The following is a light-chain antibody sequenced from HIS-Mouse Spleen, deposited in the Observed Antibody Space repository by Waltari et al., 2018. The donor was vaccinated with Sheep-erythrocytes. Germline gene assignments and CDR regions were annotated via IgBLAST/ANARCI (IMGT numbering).Light chain of an antibody. J-gene: IGLJ1*01. CDR1: SSDVGGYNY. V-gene: IGLV2-11*01. CDR3: CSYAGSYNHV. Sequence: QSALTQPRSVSGSPGQSVTISCTGTSSDVGGYNYVSWYQQHPGKAPKLMIYEVSKRPSWVPERFSGSKSGNTASLTISGLHAEDEADYYCCSYAGSYNHVFATGTKVTVL. CDR2: EVS.